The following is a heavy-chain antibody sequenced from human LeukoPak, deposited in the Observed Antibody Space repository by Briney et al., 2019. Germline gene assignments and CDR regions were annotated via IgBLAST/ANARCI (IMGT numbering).Heavy chain of an antibody. CDR1: GFTFDDYA. Sequence: GGSLRLSCAASGFTFDDYAMHWVRQAPGKGLEWVSGISWNSGSIGYADSVKGRFTISRDNSKNTLYLEMNSLRAEDTAVYYCVSGPPTSFDYWGQGTLVTVSS. D-gene: IGHD2-15*01. J-gene: IGHJ4*02. CDR3: VSGPPTSFDY. CDR2: ISWNSGSI. V-gene: IGHV3-9*01.